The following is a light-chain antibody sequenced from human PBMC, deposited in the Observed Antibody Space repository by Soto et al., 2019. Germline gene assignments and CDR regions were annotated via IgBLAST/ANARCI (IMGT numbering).Light chain of an antibody. CDR1: SSNIGSNT. J-gene: IGLJ1*01. CDR2: SNN. Sequence: QSVLTQPPSASGTPGQRVTISCSGSSSNIGSNTVNWYQQLPGTAPKLLIYSNNQRPSGVPDRFSGSKSGTSASLAIFGLQAEDEADYYCQSYDRSLSGSVFGTGSRSPX. V-gene: IGLV1-44*01. CDR3: QSYDRSLSGSV.